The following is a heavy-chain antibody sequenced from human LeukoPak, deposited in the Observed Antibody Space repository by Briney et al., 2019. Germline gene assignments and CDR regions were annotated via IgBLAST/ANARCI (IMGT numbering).Heavy chain of an antibody. J-gene: IGHJ4*02. Sequence: VNVSCKASRYIFTTYGISWVRQPPGQGLEWMGWISAYNGKTNYARKLQGRVTMTTDTYTSPAHIDIRRLRSDDTAVYYCARDLTGITSVGAVIIGRDYFDYWGRGTLDPVSS. CDR1: RYIFTTYG. D-gene: IGHD3-3*01. V-gene: IGHV1-18*01. CDR2: ISAYNGKT. CDR3: ARDLTGITSVGAVIIGRDYFDY.